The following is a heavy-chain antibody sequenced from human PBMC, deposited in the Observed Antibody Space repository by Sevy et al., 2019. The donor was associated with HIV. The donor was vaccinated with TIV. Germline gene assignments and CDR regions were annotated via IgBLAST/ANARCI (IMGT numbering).Heavy chain of an antibody. CDR2: ISSTRVRTT. D-gene: IGHD5-18*01. Sequence: GGSLRLSCAGSGFIFSDYYMSWIRQAPGKGLEWISYISSTRVRTTHYADSVKGRFTISRDNAKNSLYLQMNSLRVEDTAVYYCARESWNTDLDYWGQGTLVTVSS. CDR3: ARESWNTDLDY. J-gene: IGHJ4*02. CDR1: GFIFSDYY. V-gene: IGHV3-11*01.